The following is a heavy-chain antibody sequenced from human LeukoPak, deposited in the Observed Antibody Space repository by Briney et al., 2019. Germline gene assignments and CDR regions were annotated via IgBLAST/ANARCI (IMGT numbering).Heavy chain of an antibody. CDR2: IKNDGSYT. CDR3: ARDSSGRLFDY. V-gene: IGHV3-33*05. Sequence: PGRSLRLSCAASGFTFSTYSMHWVRQAPGKGLEWVAVIKNDGSYTDYADSVKGRFTISRDNAKNTLYLQMNSLRAEDTAVYYCARDSSGRLFDYWGQGTLVTVSS. CDR1: GFTFSTYS. D-gene: IGHD3-22*01. J-gene: IGHJ4*02.